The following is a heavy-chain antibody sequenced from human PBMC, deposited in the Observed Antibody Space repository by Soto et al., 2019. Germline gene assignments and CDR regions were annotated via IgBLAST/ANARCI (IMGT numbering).Heavy chain of an antibody. CDR1: GGSFSGYY. CDR3: ARGTGRYDSSGYQPLDY. D-gene: IGHD3-22*01. Sequence: QVQLQQWGAGLLKPSETLSLTCAVYGGSFSGYYWSWIRQPPGKGLEWIGEINHSGSTNYNPSLKIRVTISVDTSKNQFSLKLSSVTAADTAVYYCARGTGRYDSSGYQPLDYWGQGTLVTVSS. V-gene: IGHV4-34*01. J-gene: IGHJ4*02. CDR2: INHSGST.